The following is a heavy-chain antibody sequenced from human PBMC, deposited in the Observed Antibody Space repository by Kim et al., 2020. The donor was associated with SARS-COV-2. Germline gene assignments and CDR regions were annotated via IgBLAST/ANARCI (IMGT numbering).Heavy chain of an antibody. V-gene: IGHV3-48*04. D-gene: IGHD6-19*01. CDR2: ISSSSTI. Sequence: GGSLRLSCAASGFTFSSYSMNWVRQAPGKGLEWVSYISSSSTIYYADSVKGRFTISRDNAKNSLYLQMNSLRAEDTAVYYCARSLYSSGGGAIDYWGQGTLVTVSS. CDR3: ARSLYSSGGGAIDY. CDR1: GFTFSSYS. J-gene: IGHJ4*02.